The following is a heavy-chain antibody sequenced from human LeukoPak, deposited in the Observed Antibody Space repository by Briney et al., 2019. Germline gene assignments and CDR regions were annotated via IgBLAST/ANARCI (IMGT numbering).Heavy chain of an antibody. CDR3: AREYMVRGVILFDY. CDR1: GGSISPYY. J-gene: IGHJ4*02. CDR2: IFYTGNT. D-gene: IGHD3-10*01. V-gene: IGHV4-59*12. Sequence: PSETLSLTCTVSGGSISPYYWSWIRQPPGKGLEWIGYIFYTGNTNYIPSLKSRVTISVDTSKNQFSLKLSSVTAADTAVYYCAREYMVRGVILFDYWGQGTLVTVSS.